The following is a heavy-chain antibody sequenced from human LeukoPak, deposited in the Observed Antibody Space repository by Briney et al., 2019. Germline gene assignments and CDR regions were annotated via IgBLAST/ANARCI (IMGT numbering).Heavy chain of an antibody. J-gene: IGHJ4*02. CDR1: GFTFSSYG. D-gene: IGHD1-1*01. CDR3: ARGTIRDFDY. CDR2: ISYDGSNK. V-gene: IGHV3-30*03. Sequence: GGSLRLSCAASGFTFSSYGMHWVRQAPGKGLEWVAVISYDGSNKYYADSVKGRFTISRDNSKNTLYLQMNSLRAEDTAVYYCARGTIRDFDYWGQGTLVTVSS.